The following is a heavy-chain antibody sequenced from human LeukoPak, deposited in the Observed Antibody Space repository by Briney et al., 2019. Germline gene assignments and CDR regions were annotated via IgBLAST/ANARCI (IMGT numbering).Heavy chain of an antibody. CDR1: GYTLTELS. Sequence: GASVKVSCKVSGYTLTELSMHWVRRAPGQGLEWMGGITPIFRTPNYAQKFQGRVTITAVESMSTAYMELSSLRSEDTAVYYCARGWLAETTVVTPYNYWGQGTLVTVSS. J-gene: IGHJ4*02. CDR2: ITPIFRTP. D-gene: IGHD2-21*02. CDR3: ARGWLAETTVVTPYNY. V-gene: IGHV1-69*13.